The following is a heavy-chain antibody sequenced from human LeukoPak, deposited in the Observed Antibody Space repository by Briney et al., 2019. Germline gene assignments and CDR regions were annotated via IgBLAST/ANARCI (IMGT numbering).Heavy chain of an antibody. Sequence: QPGRSLRLSCAASGFTFSSYAMHWVRQAPGKGLEWVAVISYDGSNKYYADSVKGRFTISRDNSKNTLYLQMNSLRAEDTAVYYCARDLWAGGPHTVTHGWVGYWGQGTLVTVSS. D-gene: IGHD4-17*01. CDR2: ISYDGSNK. CDR3: ARDLWAGGPHTVTHGWVGY. J-gene: IGHJ4*02. CDR1: GFTFSSYA. V-gene: IGHV3-30-3*01.